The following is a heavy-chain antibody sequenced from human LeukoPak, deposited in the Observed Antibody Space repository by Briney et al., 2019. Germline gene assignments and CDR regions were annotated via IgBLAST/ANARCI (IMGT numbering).Heavy chain of an antibody. D-gene: IGHD1-1*01. CDR2: INHSGST. J-gene: IGHJ4*02. V-gene: IGHV4-34*01. CDR1: GGSFSGYY. Sequence: PSETLSLTCAVYGGSFSGYYWSWIRQPPGKGLEWIGEINHSGSTNYNPSLKSRVTISVDTSKNQFSLKLSSVTAADTAVYYCARVNARAFFDYWGQGTLVTVSS. CDR3: ARVNARAFFDY.